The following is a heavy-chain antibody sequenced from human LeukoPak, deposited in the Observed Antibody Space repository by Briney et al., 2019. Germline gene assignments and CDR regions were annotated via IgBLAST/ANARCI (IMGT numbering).Heavy chain of an antibody. CDR1: GFTFSSYS. CDR2: IKQDGSEK. D-gene: IGHD5-18*01. J-gene: IGHJ6*03. V-gene: IGHV3-7*03. Sequence: GGSLRLSCTASGFTFSSYSMNWVRQPPGKGLEGLANIKQDGSEKYYVDSVKGRFTISRDNAKNSVYLHMNSLRAEDTAVYYCARDYSYGYYYYYMDVWGKGTTVTISS. CDR3: ARDYSYGYYYYYMDV.